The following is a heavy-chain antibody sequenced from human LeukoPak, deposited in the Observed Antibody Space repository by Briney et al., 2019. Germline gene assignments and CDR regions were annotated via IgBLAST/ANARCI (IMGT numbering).Heavy chain of an antibody. CDR1: GLSIGDNS. V-gene: IGHV3-43*01. CDR3: ARGPNRWWVVSRNWGMDV. J-gene: IGHJ6*02. Sequence: GGSLRLSCAASGLSIGDNSMHWVRQAPGKGLECVSLISWDESTTYYSDSVKGRFTVPRDSSKSSLHLQMNSLRTEDTALYYCARGPNRWWVVSRNWGMDVWGQGTTVTVSS. CDR2: ISWDESTT. D-gene: IGHD2-15*01.